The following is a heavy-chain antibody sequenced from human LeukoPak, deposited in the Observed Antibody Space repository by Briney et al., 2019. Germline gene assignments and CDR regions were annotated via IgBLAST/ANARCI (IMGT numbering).Heavy chain of an antibody. J-gene: IGHJ4*02. Sequence: GGSLRLSCAASGFTFSIYWMHWVRQAPGKGLVWVSRINTDGSSSNFADSVKGRFTISRDNARNTLYLQMNSLRAEDTALYYCARDNGELDYWGQGTLVTVSS. CDR1: GFTFSIYW. CDR2: INTDGSSS. V-gene: IGHV3-74*01. CDR3: ARDNGELDY.